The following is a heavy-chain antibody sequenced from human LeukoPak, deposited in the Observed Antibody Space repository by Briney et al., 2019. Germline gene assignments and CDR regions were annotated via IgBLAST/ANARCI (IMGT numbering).Heavy chain of an antibody. CDR3: ARATVTSQLVYYYYYYGMDV. V-gene: IGHV1-8*01. D-gene: IGHD4-17*01. CDR1: GYTFTGYD. J-gene: IGHJ6*02. Sequence: ASVKVSCKASGYTFTGYDINWVRQATGQGLEWMGWMNPNSGNTGYAQKFQGRVTMTRNTSISTAYMELSSLRSEDTAVYYCARATVTSQLVYYYYYYGMDVWGQGTTVTVSS. CDR2: MNPNSGNT.